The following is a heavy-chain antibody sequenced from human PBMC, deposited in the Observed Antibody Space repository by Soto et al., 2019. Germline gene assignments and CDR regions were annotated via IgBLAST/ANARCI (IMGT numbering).Heavy chain of an antibody. CDR2: IYTSGST. CDR3: ARDWGGLYYYGSGSDHAGAFDI. Sequence: QVQLQESGPGLVKPSETLSLTCTVSGGSISSYYWSWIRQPAGKGLEWIGRIYTSGSTNYNPSLKSRVTMSVDTSKSRFSLKLSSVTAADTAVYYCARDWGGLYYYGSGSDHAGAFDIWGQGTMVTVSS. D-gene: IGHD3-10*01. CDR1: GGSISSYY. V-gene: IGHV4-4*07. J-gene: IGHJ3*02.